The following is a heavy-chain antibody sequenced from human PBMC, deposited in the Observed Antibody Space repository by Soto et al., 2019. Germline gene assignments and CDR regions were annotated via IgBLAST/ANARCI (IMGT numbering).Heavy chain of an antibody. D-gene: IGHD2-2*01. J-gene: IGHJ6*02. CDR1: GGSISSSNW. V-gene: IGHV4-4*02. Sequence: SETLSLTCAASGGSISSSNWWSWVRQPPGKGLEWIGEIYHSGSTNYNPSLKSRVTISVDKSKNQFSLKLSSVTAADTAVYYCARAIPDLGYCSSTSCPYGMDVWGQGTTVTVSS. CDR2: IYHSGST. CDR3: ARAIPDLGYCSSTSCPYGMDV.